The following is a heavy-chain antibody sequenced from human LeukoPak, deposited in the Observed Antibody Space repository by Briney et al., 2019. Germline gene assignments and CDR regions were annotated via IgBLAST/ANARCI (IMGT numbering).Heavy chain of an antibody. CDR2: INPNSGGS. J-gene: IGHJ4*02. CDR3: ARSVDTATFDF. Sequence: ASVKVSCKASGYTFTNYYIHWVRQAPGQGLEWMAWINPNSGGSNSAQKFQGRVTVTRDTSITTASMELGSLKSDDTAIYYCARSVDTATFDFWGKGTLVTVSS. D-gene: IGHD5-18*01. CDR1: GYTFTNYY. V-gene: IGHV1-2*02.